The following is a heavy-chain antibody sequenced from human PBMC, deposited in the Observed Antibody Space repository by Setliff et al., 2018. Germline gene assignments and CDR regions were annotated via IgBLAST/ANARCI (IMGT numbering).Heavy chain of an antibody. CDR2: INNYSFKT. V-gene: IGHV1-18*01. D-gene: IGHD2-2*01. J-gene: IGHJ1*01. CDR3: SRLVRYCSRTTCQTASGAEL. CDR1: GGTFKNYA. Sequence: ASVKVSCKASGGTFKNYAISWVRQAPGQGLEWMGWINNYSFKTNYPQKFLGRVTVTTDSSTNTAYLELRGLTSDDTAVYYCSRLVRYCSRTTCQTASGAELWGQGTLVTVSS.